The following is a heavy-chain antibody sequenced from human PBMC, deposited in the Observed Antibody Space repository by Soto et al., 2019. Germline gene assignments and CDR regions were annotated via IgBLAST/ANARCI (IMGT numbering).Heavy chain of an antibody. D-gene: IGHD5-18*01. CDR1: GFSLSTSGVG. CDR2: IYWNDDK. J-gene: IGHJ4*02. CDR3: ARTTGYTYDFDS. Sequence: SGPTLVNPTQTLTLTCTFSGFSLSTSGVGVGWIRQPPGKALEWLALIYWNDDKRYSPSLKSRLIITKDTSKNQVVLTMTNMDPVDTATYYCARTTGYTYDFDSWGQGTLVTAPQ. V-gene: IGHV2-5*01.